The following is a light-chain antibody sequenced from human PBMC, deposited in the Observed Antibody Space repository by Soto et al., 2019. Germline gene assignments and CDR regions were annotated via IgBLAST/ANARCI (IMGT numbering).Light chain of an antibody. Sequence: QSVLTQPPSVSAAPGQKVTISCSGSSSNIGNNYVSWYQQLPGTAPKLLIYENSKRPSGIPDRFSGSKSGTSATLGITGLQTGDEADYYCGTWDSSLSAWLFGGGTKLTV. CDR3: GTWDSSLSAWL. J-gene: IGLJ3*02. CDR1: SSNIGNNY. V-gene: IGLV1-51*02. CDR2: ENS.